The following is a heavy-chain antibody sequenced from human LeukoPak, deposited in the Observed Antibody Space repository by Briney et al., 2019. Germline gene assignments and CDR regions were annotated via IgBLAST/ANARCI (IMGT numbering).Heavy chain of an antibody. CDR1: GFTFSDYY. Sequence: PGGSLRLSCAASGFTFSDYYMSWIRQAPGKGLEWVSYISSSGSTIYYADSVKGRFTISRDNARNSLYLQMNSLRAEDTAVYYCAREEIRDYYGMDVWGQGTTVTVSS. CDR2: ISSSGSTI. V-gene: IGHV3-11*01. J-gene: IGHJ6*02. D-gene: IGHD5-24*01. CDR3: AREEIRDYYGMDV.